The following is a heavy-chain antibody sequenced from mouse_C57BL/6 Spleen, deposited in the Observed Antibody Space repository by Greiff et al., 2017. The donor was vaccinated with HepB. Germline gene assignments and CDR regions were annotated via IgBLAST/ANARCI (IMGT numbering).Heavy chain of an antibody. CDR3: ARQEYYGSSYGYAMDY. D-gene: IGHD1-1*01. CDR1: GFTFSDYY. V-gene: IGHV5-12*01. Sequence: EVKLVESGGGLVQPGGSLKLSCAASGFTFSDYYMYWVRQTPEKRLEWVAYISNGGGSTYYPDTVKGRFTISRDNAKNTLYLQMSRLKSEDTAMYYCARQEYYGSSYGYAMDYWGQGTSVTVSS. J-gene: IGHJ4*01. CDR2: ISNGGGST.